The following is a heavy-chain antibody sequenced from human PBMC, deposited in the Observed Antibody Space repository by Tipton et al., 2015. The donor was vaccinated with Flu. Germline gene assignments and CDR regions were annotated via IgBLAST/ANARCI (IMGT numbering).Heavy chain of an antibody. Sequence: TLSLTCSVSGGSISSYYWSWIRQPAGKGLEWIGRIYTSGSTNYNPSLKSRVTMSVDTSKNQFSLKLTSVTAADTAVYYCVREDFDILTASFSGYSWGQGTLVTVSS. V-gene: IGHV4-4*07. J-gene: IGHJ4*02. CDR2: IYTSGST. D-gene: IGHD3-9*01. CDR1: GGSISSYY. CDR3: VREDFDILTASFSGYS.